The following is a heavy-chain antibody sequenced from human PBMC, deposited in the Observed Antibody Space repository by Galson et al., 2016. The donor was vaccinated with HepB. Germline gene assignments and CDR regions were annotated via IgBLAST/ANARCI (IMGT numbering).Heavy chain of an antibody. J-gene: IGHJ5*02. Sequence: SVKVSCKASGYTFNTYGIGWVRQAPGQGFEWMGWISGTNGNTNYAQSRQGRVTMTRDISTNTAYLELRGLREDDTAVYYCATFLGRIGRGVIDNWFDPWGQETLVTVST. D-gene: IGHD3-16*02. CDR3: ATFLGRIGRGVIDNWFDP. CDR1: GYTFNTYG. CDR2: ISGTNGNT. V-gene: IGHV1-18*01.